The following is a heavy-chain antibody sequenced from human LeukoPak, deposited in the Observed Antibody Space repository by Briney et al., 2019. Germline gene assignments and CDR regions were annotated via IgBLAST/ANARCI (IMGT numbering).Heavy chain of an antibody. Sequence: GGSLRLSCAASGFTVSSNYMSWVRQAPGKGLEWISAISDSAGSTYYADSVKGRFTVSRDNSKNTLYLQMNSLRAEDTAIYYCTKISGDWSWGQGTLVTVSS. D-gene: IGHD2-21*01. CDR3: TKISGDWS. J-gene: IGHJ4*02. CDR2: ISDSAGST. V-gene: IGHV3-23*01. CDR1: GFTVSSNY.